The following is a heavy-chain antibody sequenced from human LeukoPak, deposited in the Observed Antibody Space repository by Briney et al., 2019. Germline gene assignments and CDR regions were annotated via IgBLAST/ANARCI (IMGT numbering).Heavy chain of an antibody. CDR1: GFTFSSYS. V-gene: IGHV3-30*18. D-gene: IGHD1-26*01. Sequence: GGSLRLSCAASGFTFSSYSMNWVRQAPGKGLEWVAVISYDGSNKYYADSVKGRFTISRDNSKKTLYLQMNSLRAEDTAVYYCAKDGGGARSYFDYWGQGTLVTVSS. CDR3: AKDGGGARSYFDY. J-gene: IGHJ4*02. CDR2: ISYDGSNK.